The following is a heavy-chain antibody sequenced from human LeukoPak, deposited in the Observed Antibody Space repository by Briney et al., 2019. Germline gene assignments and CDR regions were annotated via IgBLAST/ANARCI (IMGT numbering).Heavy chain of an antibody. Sequence: GRSLRLSCAASGFTFSSYGMHWVRQAPGKGLEWVAVISYDGSNKYYADSVKGRFTISRDNSKNTLYLQMNSLRAEDTAVYYCATSGIIGGQGTLVTVSS. CDR1: GFTFSSYG. CDR3: ATSGII. CDR2: ISYDGSNK. D-gene: IGHD3-10*01. V-gene: IGHV3-30*03. J-gene: IGHJ4*02.